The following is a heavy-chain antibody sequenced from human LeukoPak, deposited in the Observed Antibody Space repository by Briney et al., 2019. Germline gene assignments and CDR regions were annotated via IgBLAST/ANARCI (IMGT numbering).Heavy chain of an antibody. CDR3: ARPGAVYDYVSFDY. CDR1: GGSISSYY. Sequence: PSETLSLTCTVSGGSISSYYWSWIRQPPGKGLEWIGYIYYSGSTNYNPSLKSRVTISVDTSKNQFSLKLSSVTAADTAVYYCARPGAVYDYVSFDYWGQGTLVTVSS. CDR2: IYYSGST. D-gene: IGHD3-16*01. V-gene: IGHV4-59*01. J-gene: IGHJ4*02.